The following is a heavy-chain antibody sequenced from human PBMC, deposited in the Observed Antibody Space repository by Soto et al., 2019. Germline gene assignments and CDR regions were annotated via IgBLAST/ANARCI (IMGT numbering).Heavy chain of an antibody. CDR3: AREKGSGNYYDSSGYYPYYFDY. V-gene: IGHV4-31*03. D-gene: IGHD3-22*01. CDR2: IYYSGST. Sequence: PSETLSLTCTVSGGSISSGGYYWSWIRQHPGKGLEWIGYIYYSGSTYYNPSLKSRVTISVDTSKNQFSLKLSSVTAADTAVYYCAREKGSGNYYDSSGYYPYYFDYWGQGTLVPVSS. J-gene: IGHJ4*02. CDR1: GGSISSGGYY.